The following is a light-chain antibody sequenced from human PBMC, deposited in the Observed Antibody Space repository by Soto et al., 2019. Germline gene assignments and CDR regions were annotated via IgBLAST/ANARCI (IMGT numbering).Light chain of an antibody. V-gene: IGKV1-5*03. CDR1: QTIRSW. Sequence: DIQMTQSPSTMSGSVGDRVTITCRASQTIRSWLAWYQQKPGKAPKLLIYKASTLKSGVPSRFSGSESGTEFTLTISSLQPDDFATYYCQHYNSYSEAFGQGTKVDSK. J-gene: IGKJ1*01. CDR3: QHYNSYSEA. CDR2: KAS.